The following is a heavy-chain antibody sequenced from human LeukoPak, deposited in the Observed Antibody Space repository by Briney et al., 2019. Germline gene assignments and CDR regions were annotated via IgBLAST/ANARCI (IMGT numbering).Heavy chain of an antibody. CDR1: GGSFSGYY. D-gene: IGHD3-10*01. V-gene: IGHV4-34*01. Sequence: SETLSLTCAVYGGSFSGYYWSWIRQPPGKGLEWIGEINHSGSTNYNPSLKSRVTISVDTSKNQFSLKLSSVTAADTAVFYCARGGDYYGSGIPFDYWGRGTLVTVSS. J-gene: IGHJ4*02. CDR3: ARGGDYYGSGIPFDY. CDR2: INHSGST.